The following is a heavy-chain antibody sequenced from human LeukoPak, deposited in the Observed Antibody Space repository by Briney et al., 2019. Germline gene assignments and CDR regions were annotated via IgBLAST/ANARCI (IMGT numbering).Heavy chain of an antibody. D-gene: IGHD6-13*01. Sequence: QAGGSLRLSCAASGFTVSSNYMSWVRQAPGKGLEWVSVIYSGGSTYYADSVKGRFTISRDNSKNTLYLQMNSLRAEDTAVYYCAKSDLSRRAEYFQHWGQGTLVTVSS. V-gene: IGHV3-53*01. J-gene: IGHJ1*01. CDR2: IYSGGST. CDR3: AKSDLSRRAEYFQH. CDR1: GFTVSSNY.